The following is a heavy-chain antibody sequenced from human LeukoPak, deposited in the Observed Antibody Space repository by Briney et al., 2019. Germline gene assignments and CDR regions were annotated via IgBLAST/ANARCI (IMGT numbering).Heavy chain of an antibody. Sequence: GGSLRLSCAASGFTFGNAWMSWVRQAPGKGLEWVGRIKSKTDGGTTDYAAPVKGRFTISRDDSKNTLYLQMNSLKTEDTAVYYCTTDMYYDYVWGSYRFPRDAFDIWGQGTMVTVSS. V-gene: IGHV3-15*01. CDR3: TTDMYYDYVWGSYRFPRDAFDI. D-gene: IGHD3-16*02. CDR2: IKSKTDGGTT. CDR1: GFTFGNAW. J-gene: IGHJ3*02.